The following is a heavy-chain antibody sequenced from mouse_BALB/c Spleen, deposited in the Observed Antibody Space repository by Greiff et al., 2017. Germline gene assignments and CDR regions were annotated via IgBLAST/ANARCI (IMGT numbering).Heavy chain of an antibody. CDR1: GFTFSDYG. V-gene: IGHV5-15*02. CDR3: ARDGDSTGRYYFDY. CDR2: ISNLAYSI. Sequence: EVKVVESGGGLVQPGGSRKLSCAASGFTFSDYGMAWVRQAPGKGPEWVAFISNLAYSIYYADTVTGRFTISRENAKNTLYLEMSSLRSEDTAMYYCARDGDSTGRYYFDYWGQGTTLTVSS. D-gene: IGHD4-1*02. J-gene: IGHJ2*01.